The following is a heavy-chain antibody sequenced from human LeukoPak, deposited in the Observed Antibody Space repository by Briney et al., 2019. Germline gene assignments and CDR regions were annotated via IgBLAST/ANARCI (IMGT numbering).Heavy chain of an antibody. D-gene: IGHD5-12*01. CDR2: IYPGDSDT. CDR1: GYSFTSYW. J-gene: IGHJ3*02. V-gene: IGHV5-51*01. Sequence: GESLQISCKGSGYSFTSYWIGWVRQMPGKGLEWMGIIYPGDSDTRYSPSFQGQVTISADKTISTAYLQCSSLKASDTAMYYCATQDIVATINAFDIWGQGTMVTVSS. CDR3: ATQDIVATINAFDI.